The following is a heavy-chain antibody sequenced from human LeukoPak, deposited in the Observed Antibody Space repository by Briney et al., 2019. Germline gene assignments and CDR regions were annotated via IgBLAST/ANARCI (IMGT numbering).Heavy chain of an antibody. J-gene: IGHJ4*02. Sequence: GGSLRLSCAASGFTFDDYGMSWVRQAPGQGLEWVSGITWNGGPTGYADSVKGRFTISRDNAKKSLYLQMNSLRAEDTALYYCARLTYYYGSGGKYYFDYWGQGTLVTVPS. CDR1: GFTFDDYG. CDR3: ARLTYYYGSGGKYYFDY. V-gene: IGHV3-20*04. CDR2: ITWNGGPT. D-gene: IGHD3-10*01.